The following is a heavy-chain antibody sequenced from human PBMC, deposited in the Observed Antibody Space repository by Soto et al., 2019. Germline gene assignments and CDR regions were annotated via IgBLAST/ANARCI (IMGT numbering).Heavy chain of an antibody. CDR2: IYYSGST. Sequence: SETLSLTCTVSCGSISSSSYYWGWIRQPPGKGLEWIGSIYYSGSTYYNPSLKSRVTISVDTSKNQFSLKLSSVTAADTAVYYCARHCQRWSLRWCAFDIWGQGTMVTVSS. D-gene: IGHD2-21*01. CDR1: CGSISSSSYY. CDR3: ARHCQRWSLRWCAFDI. J-gene: IGHJ3*02. V-gene: IGHV4-39*01.